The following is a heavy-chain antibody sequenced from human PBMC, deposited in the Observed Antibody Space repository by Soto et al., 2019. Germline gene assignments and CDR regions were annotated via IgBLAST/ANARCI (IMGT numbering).Heavy chain of an antibody. CDR2: ISGSGDST. Sequence: EVQLLESGGGLVQPGGSLRLSCAASGFPFSSYAMSWVRQAPGKGLEWVSAISGSGDSTYYADSVKGRFTISRDNSNNPLYLQMNSLRAEDTAVYYCAKDPGYYDFWSAYSDFWGQGTLVTVSS. J-gene: IGHJ4*02. CDR3: AKDPGYYDFWSAYSDF. CDR1: GFPFSSYA. V-gene: IGHV3-23*01. D-gene: IGHD3-3*01.